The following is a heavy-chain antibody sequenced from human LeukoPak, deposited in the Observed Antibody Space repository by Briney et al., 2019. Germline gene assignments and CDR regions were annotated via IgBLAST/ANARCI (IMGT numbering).Heavy chain of an antibody. V-gene: IGHV3-33*06. Sequence: PGGSLRLSCAASRFTFSNHGMHWVRQAPGKGLEWVAVLWYDGSKKYYADSVKGRFIISRDNSKNTLHLQMNSLTAEDPVVYYCAKGGSGYWTFFDHWGEGSLVTVSS. CDR3: AKGGSGYWTFFDH. J-gene: IGHJ4*02. CDR1: RFTFSNHG. CDR2: LWYDGSKK. D-gene: IGHD3-22*01.